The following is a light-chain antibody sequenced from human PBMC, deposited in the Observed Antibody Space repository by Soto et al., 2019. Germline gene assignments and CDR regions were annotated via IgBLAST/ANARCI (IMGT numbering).Light chain of an antibody. CDR3: SSYAGSSVV. J-gene: IGLJ2*01. CDR2: EVT. V-gene: IGLV2-8*01. Sequence: QSVLTQPPSASGSPGQSVTISCTGSSSDVGGYNYVSWYQHHPGKAPKLMIYEVTKRPSGVPDRFSGSKSGNTASLTVSGLQGEDEADYFCSSYAGSSVVFGGGTKVTVL. CDR1: SSDVGGYNY.